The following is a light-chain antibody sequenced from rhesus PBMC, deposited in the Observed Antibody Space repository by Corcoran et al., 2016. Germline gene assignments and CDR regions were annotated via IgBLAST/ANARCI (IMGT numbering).Light chain of an antibody. Sequence: EIVLTQSPAFQSVTLKEKVTITCQASESIGSSLHWYQQKPDPSPKLLIKYASQSIPGVPSRFSGSGSGTDFTLTINSRKADDAATYYYQQSSSFPSSFGQGTKVEIK. V-gene: IGKV6-55*01. CDR2: YAS. CDR1: ESIGSS. J-gene: IGKJ2*01. CDR3: QQSSSFPSS.